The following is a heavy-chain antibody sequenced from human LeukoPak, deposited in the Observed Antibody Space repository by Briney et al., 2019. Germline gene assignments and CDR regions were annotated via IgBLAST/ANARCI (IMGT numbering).Heavy chain of an antibody. J-gene: IGHJ4*02. Sequence: SETLSLTCTVSGASIRSYFWSWIRQPPGKGLERIGYIYYSGTTNHNPSLKSRVTISVDTSKNQFSLKLSSVTAADTAVYYCARGTVLNYYDSSGYHKSPGSVDYWGQGTLVTVSS. CDR2: IYYSGTT. CDR3: ARGTVLNYYDSSGYHKSPGSVDY. V-gene: IGHV4-59*01. CDR1: GASIRSYF. D-gene: IGHD3-22*01.